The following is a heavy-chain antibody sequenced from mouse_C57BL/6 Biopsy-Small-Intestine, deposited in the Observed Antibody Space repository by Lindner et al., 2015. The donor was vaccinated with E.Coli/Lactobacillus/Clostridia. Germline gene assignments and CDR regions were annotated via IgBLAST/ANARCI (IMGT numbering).Heavy chain of an antibody. CDR2: LNPGSGDT. D-gene: IGHD4-1*01. CDR1: GYAFTNYL. CDR3: ARGTEYFDY. V-gene: IGHV1-54*01. Sequence: QLQESGAELVRPGTSVKVSCKASGYAFTNYLIEWVKLRPGQGLEWIGVLNPGSGDTNCNEKFRGKATLTADKSSSTAYMQLSSLTSEDSAVYFCARGTEYFDYWGQGTTLTVSS. J-gene: IGHJ2*01.